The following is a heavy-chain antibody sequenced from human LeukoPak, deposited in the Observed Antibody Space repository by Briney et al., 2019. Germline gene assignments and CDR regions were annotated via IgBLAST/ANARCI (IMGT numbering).Heavy chain of an antibody. Sequence: PGTSLRLSCAASGSSFSTHAMHWVRQAPGKGLEWVGVISYVGSDKYYVDSVKGRFTISRDNSKNTLYLQMNSLRAEDTAVYYCAGAIGYFDYWGQGTLVTVSS. CDR2: ISYVGSDK. V-gene: IGHV3-30*03. CDR1: GSSFSTHA. D-gene: IGHD2-21*01. CDR3: AGAIGYFDY. J-gene: IGHJ4*02.